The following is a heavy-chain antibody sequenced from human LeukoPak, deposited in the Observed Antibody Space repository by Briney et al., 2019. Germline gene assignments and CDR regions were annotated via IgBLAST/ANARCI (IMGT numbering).Heavy chain of an antibody. Sequence: GGSLRLSCSASGFTFIDYYMSWIRQAPGKGLEWVSRINNDGVSTSYADSVKGRFTISRDNAKNTLYLRMNSLRAEDTAIYYCARKPLSGGYGGTIDYWGQGTLVTVSS. CDR2: INNDGVST. D-gene: IGHD5-12*01. CDR1: GFTFIDYY. CDR3: ARKPLSGGYGGTIDY. J-gene: IGHJ4*02. V-gene: IGHV3-74*01.